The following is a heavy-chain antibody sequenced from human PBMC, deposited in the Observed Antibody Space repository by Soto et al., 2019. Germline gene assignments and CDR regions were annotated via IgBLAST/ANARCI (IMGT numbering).Heavy chain of an antibody. CDR2: ISAYNGNT. V-gene: IGHV1-18*01. J-gene: IGHJ6*02. CDR1: GYTFTSYG. CDR3: ARVRRSTPRMDV. Sequence: QVQLVQSGAEVKKPGASVKVSCKASGYTFTSYGISWVRQAPGQGLEWMGWISAYNGNTNYAQKRQGRXXMXTXXSTSTAYMELRSLRSDDTAVYYCARVRRSTPRMDVWGQGTTVTVSS.